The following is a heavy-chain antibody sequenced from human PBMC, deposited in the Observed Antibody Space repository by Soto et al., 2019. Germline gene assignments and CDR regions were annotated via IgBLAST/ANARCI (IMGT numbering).Heavy chain of an antibody. Sequence: QVQLVQSGAEVKKPGASVKVSCKASGYTFTGYYMHWVRQAPGQGLEWMGWINPNSGGTNYAQKFQGWVTMIRDTSISTAYMELSRLRSDDTAVYYCARGVLAGTLVYYFDYWGQGTLVTVSS. CDR3: ARGVLAGTLVYYFDY. J-gene: IGHJ4*02. D-gene: IGHD6-19*01. CDR1: GYTFTGYY. CDR2: INPNSGGT. V-gene: IGHV1-2*04.